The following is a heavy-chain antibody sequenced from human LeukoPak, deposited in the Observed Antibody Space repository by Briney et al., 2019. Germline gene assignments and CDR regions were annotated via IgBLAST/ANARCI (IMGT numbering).Heavy chain of an antibody. J-gene: IGHJ6*03. Sequence: PPETLSLSCTVSGYSISIGYYWGGIRQPPGKGLEWIGRIYHSGSTYYNPSLKSRVTISVDTSKNQFPLKLSSVTDADTAVYYCARDRDYYMDVWGKGTTVTVSS. CDR2: IYHSGST. CDR3: ARDRDYYMDV. V-gene: IGHV4-38-2*02. CDR1: GYSISIGYY.